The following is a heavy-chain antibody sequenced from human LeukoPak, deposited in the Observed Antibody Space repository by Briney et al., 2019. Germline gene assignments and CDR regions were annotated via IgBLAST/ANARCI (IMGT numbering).Heavy chain of an antibody. CDR2: ISYDGSNE. J-gene: IGHJ3*02. Sequence: GGSLRLSCAASGFTFSSYVMHWVRQAPGKGLEWVAIISYDGSNEYYADSVKGRFTISRDNAKNTLYLQMNSLRAEDTAVYYCARRGYSSGWYDVFDIWGQGTMVTVSS. D-gene: IGHD6-19*01. V-gene: IGHV3-30*04. CDR3: ARRGYSSGWYDVFDI. CDR1: GFTFSSYV.